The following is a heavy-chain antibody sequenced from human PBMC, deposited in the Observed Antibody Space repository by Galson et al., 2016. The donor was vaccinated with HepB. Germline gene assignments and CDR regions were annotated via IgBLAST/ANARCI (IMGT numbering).Heavy chain of an antibody. CDR3: ARMRYSSGWLDGFDI. V-gene: IGHV3-11*06. CDR1: GFTVSNNY. CDR2: ISSGSSYT. J-gene: IGHJ3*02. D-gene: IGHD6-19*01. Sequence: SLRLSCAVSGFTVSNNYMSWVRQAPGKGLEWVSSISSGSSYTYYADSVKGRFTISRDNARNSLYLQMNSLRVEDTAVYYCARMRYSSGWLDGFDIWGQGTMVTVSS.